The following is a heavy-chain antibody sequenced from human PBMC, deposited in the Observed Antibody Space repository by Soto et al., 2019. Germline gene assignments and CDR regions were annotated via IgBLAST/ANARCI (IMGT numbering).Heavy chain of an antibody. J-gene: IGHJ6*04. CDR2: IRNQAKSYST. Sequence: PGGSLRLSCAASGFTFSDHYMDWVRQAPGKGLEWVGRIRNQAKSYSTEYAASVKGRFTISRDDSKNSLYLHMNSLKTEDTAVYYCTRSRRSTTGDQECYCMDVWGK. CDR3: TRSRRSTTGDQECYCMDV. D-gene: IGHD2-2*01. V-gene: IGHV3-72*01. CDR1: GFTFSDHY.